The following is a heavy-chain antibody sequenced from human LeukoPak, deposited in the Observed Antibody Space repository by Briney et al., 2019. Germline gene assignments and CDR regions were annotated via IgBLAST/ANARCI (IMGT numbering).Heavy chain of an antibody. CDR3: ARRGSQWLAQQFDP. CDR1: GYTFTSYD. Sequence: ASVKVSCKASGYTFTSYDINWVRQATGQGLEWMGWMNPNSGNTGYAQKFQGRVTMTRNTSISTAYMELSSLRSEDTAVNYCARRGSQWLAQQFDPWGQGTLVTVSS. V-gene: IGHV1-8*01. CDR2: MNPNSGNT. D-gene: IGHD6-19*01. J-gene: IGHJ5*02.